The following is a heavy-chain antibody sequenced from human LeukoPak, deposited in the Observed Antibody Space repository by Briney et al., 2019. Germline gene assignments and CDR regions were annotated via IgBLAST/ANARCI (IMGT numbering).Heavy chain of an antibody. CDR3: ARVAAAGIPLHYYYYYYMDV. CDR2: INSDGSST. D-gene: IGHD6-13*01. Sequence: SGGSLRLSCAASGFTFSSYWMHWVRQAPGKGLVWVSRINSDGSSTSYADSVKGRFTISRDNAKNTLYLQMNSLRAEDTAVYYCARVAAAGIPLHYYYYYYMDVWGKGTTVTVSS. CDR1: GFTFSSYW. J-gene: IGHJ6*03. V-gene: IGHV3-74*01.